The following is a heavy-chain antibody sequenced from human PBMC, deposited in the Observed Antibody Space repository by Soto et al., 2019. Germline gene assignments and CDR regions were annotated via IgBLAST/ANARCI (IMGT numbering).Heavy chain of an antibody. CDR3: ARVRLYSRSWYGYYYYYGMDV. CDR1: GDSVSSNSAA. CDR2: TYYRSKWYN. J-gene: IGHJ6*02. D-gene: IGHD6-13*01. Sequence: SQTLSLTCAISGDSVSSNSAAWNWIRQSPSRGLEWLGRTYYRSKWYNDYAVSVKSRITINPDTSKNQFSLQLNSVTPEETAVYYCARVRLYSRSWYGYYYYYGMDVWGQGTTVTVSS. V-gene: IGHV6-1*01.